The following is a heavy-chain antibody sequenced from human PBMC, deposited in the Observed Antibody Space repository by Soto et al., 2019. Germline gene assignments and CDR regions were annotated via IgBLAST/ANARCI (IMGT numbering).Heavy chain of an antibody. CDR1: GFTFSSSS. CDR2: ISSSSSYI. V-gene: IGHV3-21*01. D-gene: IGHD2-15*01. Sequence: GWSLRLCCAASGFTFSSSSMNWVRQAPGKGLEWVSSISSSSSYIYYADSVKGRFTISRDNAKNSLYLQMNSLRAEDTAVYYCARDSFHGGTTFDYWGQGTLVTVSS. J-gene: IGHJ4*02. CDR3: ARDSFHGGTTFDY.